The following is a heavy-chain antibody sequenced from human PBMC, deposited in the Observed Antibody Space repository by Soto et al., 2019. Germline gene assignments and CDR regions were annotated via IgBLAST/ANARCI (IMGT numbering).Heavy chain of an antibody. J-gene: IGHJ4*02. Sequence: QVQLQESGPGLVKPSETLSLTCAVSGDSVNTVGSFWAWIRRPPERELELLGQISYSGSALYNSSLRGRVAILLDSPANQFSLSLSSVTAADTALYYCARVCCYGRLEYWGQGAPVIVSS. CDR1: GDSVNTVGSF. CDR3: ARVCCYGRLEY. D-gene: IGHD2-2*01. CDR2: ISYSGSA. V-gene: IGHV4-61*08.